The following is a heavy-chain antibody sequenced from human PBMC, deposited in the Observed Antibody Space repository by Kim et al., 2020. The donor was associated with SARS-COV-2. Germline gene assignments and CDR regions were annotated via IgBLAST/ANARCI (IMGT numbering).Heavy chain of an antibody. D-gene: IGHD3-10*01. CDR2: INHSGRT. V-gene: IGHV4-34*01. CDR3: ARRLSNTSGWGSHYCDL. CDR1: GGSFSGYY. Sequence: SEPLSLTCPVYGGSFSGYYWSWIRQPPGKGLEWIGEINHSGRTNYNPSLKSRVTISVDTSKNQFSLKLTSVTAADAALYFCARRLSNTSGWGSHYCDLWG. J-gene: IGHJ2*01.